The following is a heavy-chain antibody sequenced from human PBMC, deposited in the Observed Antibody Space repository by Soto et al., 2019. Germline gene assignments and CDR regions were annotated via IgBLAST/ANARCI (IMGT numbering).Heavy chain of an antibody. CDR1: GDSISSYY. V-gene: IGHV4-59*01. CDR2: IYHSGST. J-gene: IGHJ1*01. CDR3: ARGPGWSDEYFQD. D-gene: IGHD3-3*01. Sequence: QVQLQESDPGLVKPSETLSLTCTVSGDSISSYYWNWIRQPPGKGLEWIGYIYHSGSTNYNPSLKSRVTISVDTSKNQFSLKLNSVTAADTAVYYCARGPGWSDEYFQDWGQGTMITVSS.